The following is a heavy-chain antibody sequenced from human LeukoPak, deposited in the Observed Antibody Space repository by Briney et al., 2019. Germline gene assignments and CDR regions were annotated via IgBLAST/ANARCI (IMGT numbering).Heavy chain of an antibody. CDR2: ISGSGGST. CDR3: AKAYHYGAGSSFDY. J-gene: IGHJ4*02. D-gene: IGHD3-10*01. Sequence: GGSLRLSCAASGFIFSSYAMSWVRQAPGKGLEWVSTISGSGGSTYYADSVKGRFSISRDNSQNTQYLQMNSLRAEDTAIYYCAKAYHYGAGSSFDYWGQGILVTVSS. V-gene: IGHV3-23*01. CDR1: GFIFSSYA.